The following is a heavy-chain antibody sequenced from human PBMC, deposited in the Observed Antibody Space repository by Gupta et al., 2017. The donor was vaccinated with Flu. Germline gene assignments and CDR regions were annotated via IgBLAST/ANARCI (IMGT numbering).Heavy chain of an antibody. V-gene: IGHV4-39*02. J-gene: IGHJ4*02. CDR3: ARLLQTAAAST. CDR2: IYYDGTA. D-gene: IGHD6-25*01. Sequence: QLLPQVSGPGLVTPSETLALMCTVSGASISSSDYYWGWLRRPPGKGLEWIGTIYYDGTAYYNPYLKRGGTMSIGTSKNHFSHILRAVTAADTAVLYCARLLQTAAASTWGRGTLVTVSS. CDR1: GASISSSDYY.